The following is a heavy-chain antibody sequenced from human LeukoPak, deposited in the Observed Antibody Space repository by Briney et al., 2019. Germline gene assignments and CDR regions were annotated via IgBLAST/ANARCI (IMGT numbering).Heavy chain of an antibody. CDR2: ISYDGSNK. J-gene: IGHJ4*02. CDR1: GFTFSSYG. D-gene: IGHD6-25*01. Sequence: GGSLRLSCAASGFTFSSYGMHWVRQAPGKGLEWVAVISYDGSNKYYADSVKGRFTISRGNSKNTLYLQMNSLRAEDTAVYYCAKTSSGRGAFDYWGQGTLVTVSS. V-gene: IGHV3-30*18. CDR3: AKTSSGRGAFDY.